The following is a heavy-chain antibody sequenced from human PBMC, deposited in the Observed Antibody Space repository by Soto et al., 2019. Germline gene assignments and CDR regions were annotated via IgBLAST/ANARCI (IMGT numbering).Heavy chain of an antibody. CDR1: GYTFTCYY. D-gene: IGHD5-18*01. CDR2: INPNSGGT. J-gene: IGHJ6*02. Sequence: ASVKVSCKASGYTFTCYYMHWVRQAPGQGLEWMGWINPNSGGTNYAQKFQGWVTMTRDTSISTAYMELSRLRSDDTAVYYCARDRARTAIPYCYYGMDVWGQGTTVTVSS. V-gene: IGHV1-2*04. CDR3: ARDRARTAIPYCYYGMDV.